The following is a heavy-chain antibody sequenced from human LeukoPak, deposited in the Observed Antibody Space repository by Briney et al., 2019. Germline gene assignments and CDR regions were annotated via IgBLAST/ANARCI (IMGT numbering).Heavy chain of an antibody. J-gene: IGHJ4*02. CDR2: IYTSGST. CDR3: ARGPYCSSTSCYYYFDY. Sequence: SETLSLTCTVSGGSISSYYWSWIRRPAGKGLEWIGRIYTSGSTNYNPSLKSRVTMSVDTSKNQFSLKLSSVTAADTAVYYCARGPYCSSTSCYYYFDYWGQGTLVTVSS. CDR1: GGSISSYY. V-gene: IGHV4-4*07. D-gene: IGHD2-2*01.